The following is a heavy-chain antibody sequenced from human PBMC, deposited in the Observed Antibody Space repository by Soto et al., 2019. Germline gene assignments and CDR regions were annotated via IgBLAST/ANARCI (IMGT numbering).Heavy chain of an antibody. CDR3: ARTGYSSSWYWFDP. D-gene: IGHD6-13*01. J-gene: IGHJ5*02. V-gene: IGHV4-30-2*01. Sequence: SETMSLTCAVSGGSISSGGYSWSWIRQPPGKGLEWIGYIYHSGSTYYNPSLKSRVTISVDRSKNQFSLKLSSVTAADTAVYYCARTGYSSSWYWFDPWGQGTLVTVSS. CDR2: IYHSGST. CDR1: GGSISSGGYS.